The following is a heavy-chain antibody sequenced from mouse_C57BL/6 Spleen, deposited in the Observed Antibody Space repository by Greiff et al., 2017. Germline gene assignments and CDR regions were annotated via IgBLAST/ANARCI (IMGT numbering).Heavy chain of an antibody. J-gene: IGHJ2*01. CDR1: GYTFTSYW. CDR2: IDPSDSYT. CDR3: ARWNRMNFDY. D-gene: IGHD2-14*01. Sequence: LQQPGAELVKPGASVKLSCKASGYTFTSYWMQWVKQRPGQGLEWIGEIDPSDSYTNYNQKFKGKATLTVDTSSSTAYMQLSSLTSEDSAVYYCARWNRMNFDYWGQGTTLTVSS. V-gene: IGHV1-50*01.